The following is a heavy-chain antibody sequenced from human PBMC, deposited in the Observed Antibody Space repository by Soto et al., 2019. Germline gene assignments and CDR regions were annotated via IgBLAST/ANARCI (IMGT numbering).Heavy chain of an antibody. D-gene: IGHD2-8*01. CDR3: ARSQIVLMVYENRQDAFDI. Sequence: GESLKISCKGSGYSFTSYWICWVRQMPGKDLKWMGIIYPGDSDTRYSPSFQGQVTISADKSISTAYLQWSSLKASDTAMYYCARSQIVLMVYENRQDAFDIWGQGTMVT. CDR2: IYPGDSDT. V-gene: IGHV5-51*01. J-gene: IGHJ3*02. CDR1: GYSFTSYW.